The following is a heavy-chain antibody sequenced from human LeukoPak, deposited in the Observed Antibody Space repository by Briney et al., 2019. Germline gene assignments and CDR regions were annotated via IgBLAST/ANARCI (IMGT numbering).Heavy chain of an antibody. CDR2: INPNSGGT. Sequence: ASVKVSCKASGYTFTGYYMHWVRQAPGQGLEWMGWINPNSGGTNYAQKFQGRVTMTRDTSISTAYMELSRLRSDDTAVYHCARDTSITYYYYGMDVWGQGTTVTVSS. D-gene: IGHD1-14*01. V-gene: IGHV1-2*02. CDR3: ARDTSITYYYYGMDV. CDR1: GYTFTGYY. J-gene: IGHJ6*02.